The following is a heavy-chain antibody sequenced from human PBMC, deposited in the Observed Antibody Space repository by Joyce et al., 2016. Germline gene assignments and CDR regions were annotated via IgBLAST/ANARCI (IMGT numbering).Heavy chain of an antibody. D-gene: IGHD4-23*01. J-gene: IGHJ4*02. CDR1: GFTFSSYW. CDR3: ARLRRWSGPSDC. CDR2: INRDGNST. V-gene: IGHV3-74*03. Sequence: EVQLVESGGGLVQPGGSLRLSCAASGFTFSSYWMYWVRKAPGKGLGWVSRINRDGNSTTYADSVKGRFTISRDNAKHTLYLQMNSLRAEDTAVYYCARLRRWSGPSDCWGQGTLVTVSS.